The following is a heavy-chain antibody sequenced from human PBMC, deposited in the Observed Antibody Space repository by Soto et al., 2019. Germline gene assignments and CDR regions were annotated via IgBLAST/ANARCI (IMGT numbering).Heavy chain of an antibody. CDR3: ARSRIFGVVIMGY. CDR2: TNAGNGNT. D-gene: IGHD3-3*01. J-gene: IGHJ4*02. V-gene: IGHV1-3*01. Sequence: ASVKVSCKASGYTFTSYAMHWVRQAPGQRLEWMGWTNAGNGNTKYSQKFQGRVTITRDTSASTAYMELSSLRSEDTAVYYCARSRIFGVVIMGYWGQGTLVTVSS. CDR1: GYTFTSYA.